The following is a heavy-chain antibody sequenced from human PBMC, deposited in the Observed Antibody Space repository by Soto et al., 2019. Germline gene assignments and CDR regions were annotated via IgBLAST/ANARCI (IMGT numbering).Heavy chain of an antibody. J-gene: IGHJ4*02. V-gene: IGHV3-11*06. CDR2: ISSSSSYT. Sequence: GGSLRLSCAASGFAFSDYYMSWIRQAPGKGLEWVSYISSSSSYTNYADSVKGRFTISRDNAKNSLYLQMNSLRAEDTAVYYCARAKNYYGSGSYRYYDYWGQGTLVTVSS. CDR1: GFAFSDYY. CDR3: ARAKNYYGSGSYRYYDY. D-gene: IGHD3-10*01.